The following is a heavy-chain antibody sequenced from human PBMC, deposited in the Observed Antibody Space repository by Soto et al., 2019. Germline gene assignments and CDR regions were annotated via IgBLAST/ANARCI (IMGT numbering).Heavy chain of an antibody. D-gene: IGHD2-21*01. V-gene: IGHV3-30*01. CDR1: GFTFADYA. Sequence: GGSLRLSCVASGFTFADYAMHWVRRIPGKGLEWVAVISYSGDRQYYAESVKGRFTISRDNSKKTLYLQMFSLTSEDSAVFYCARTPAAMITDCYNWFDSWGPGTQVTVSS. CDR3: ARTPAAMITDCYNWFDS. CDR2: ISYSGDRQ. J-gene: IGHJ5*01.